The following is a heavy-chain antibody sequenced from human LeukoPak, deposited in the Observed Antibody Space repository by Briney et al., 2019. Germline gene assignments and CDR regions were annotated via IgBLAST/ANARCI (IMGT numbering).Heavy chain of an antibody. CDR3: ARHSPPEYSSSSGWFDP. V-gene: IGHV4-39*01. Sequence: SETLSLTCTVSGGSISSSSYYWGWIRQPPGKGLEWIGSIYYSGSTYYNPSLKSRVTISVDTSKNQFSLKLSSVTAADTAVYYCARHSPPEYSSSSGWFDPWGQGTLVTVSS. CDR2: IYYSGST. J-gene: IGHJ5*02. D-gene: IGHD6-6*01. CDR1: GGSISSSSYY.